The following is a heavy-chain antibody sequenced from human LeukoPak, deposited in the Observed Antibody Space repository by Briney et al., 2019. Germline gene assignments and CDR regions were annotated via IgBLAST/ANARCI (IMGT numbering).Heavy chain of an antibody. D-gene: IGHD2-15*01. Sequence: SGGSLRLSCSASGFSFSRDYMSWVRQAPGKGLECEAKIEPDGSQQYYVDSVRGRFTISRDNSKNSLYLHLNFLRAEDTAVYYCVTETWWRFDHWGQGSLVTVSS. CDR2: IEPDGSQQ. J-gene: IGHJ4*02. V-gene: IGHV3-7*01. CDR1: GFSFSRDY. CDR3: VTETWWRFDH.